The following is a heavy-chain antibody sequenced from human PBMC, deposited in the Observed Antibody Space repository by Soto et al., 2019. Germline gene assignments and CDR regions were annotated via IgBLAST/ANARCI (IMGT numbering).Heavy chain of an antibody. Sequence: GGSLRLSCAASGFTFSSFAMHWVRQAPGKGLEWVAVISDDGSNKYYADSVKGRFTISRDNSKNTLYLQMNSLRGEDTAVYSCTRVEQWLYIAKYWGQGTLVTVSS. CDR3: TRVEQWLYIAKY. V-gene: IGHV3-30*04. CDR1: GFTFSSFA. CDR2: ISDDGSNK. J-gene: IGHJ4*02. D-gene: IGHD6-19*01.